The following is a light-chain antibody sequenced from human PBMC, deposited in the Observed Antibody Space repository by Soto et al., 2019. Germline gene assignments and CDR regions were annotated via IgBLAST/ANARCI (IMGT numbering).Light chain of an antibody. J-gene: IGKJ2*01. CDR1: QSVLHSSNNKNY. CDR3: QQYYTTPYT. V-gene: IGKV4-1*01. CDR2: WAS. Sequence: DIVMTQSPDCLAVSLGERATIKCKSSQSVLHSSNNKNYLAWYQQKPGQPPKLLLYWASTRESGVLDRFSGSGSGTDFTLTISSLQAEDVAVYYCQQYYTTPYTFGQGTNLEIK.